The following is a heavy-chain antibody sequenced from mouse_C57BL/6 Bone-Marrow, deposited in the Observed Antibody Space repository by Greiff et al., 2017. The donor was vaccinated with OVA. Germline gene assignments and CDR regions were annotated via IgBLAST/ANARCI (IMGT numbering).Heavy chain of an antibody. J-gene: IGHJ3*01. V-gene: IGHV1-69*01. CDR1: GYTFTSYW. Sequence: VQLQQPGAELVMPGASVKLSCKASGYTFTSYWMHWVKQRPGQGLEWIGELDPSDSYTNYNHTFKGKSTLTVDKSSSTAYMQLSSLTSEDAAVYDCAREGYYGSSPFADWGQGTLVTVSA. D-gene: IGHD1-1*01. CDR2: LDPSDSYT. CDR3: AREGYYGSSPFAD.